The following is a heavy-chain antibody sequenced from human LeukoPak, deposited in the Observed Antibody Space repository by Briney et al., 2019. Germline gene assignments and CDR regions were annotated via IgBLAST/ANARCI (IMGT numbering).Heavy chain of an antibody. D-gene: IGHD4-11*01. CDR1: GFTFSTYW. V-gene: IGHV3-7*01. CDR3: AKGGHYNFDY. Sequence: HPGGSLRLSCAASGFTFSTYWMKWVRQAPGKGLEWAASIKEDGSDKYYVDSVKGRFSISRDNAKDSLYLQMNSLRTEDTAVYYCAKGGHYNFDYWGQGTLVTVSS. J-gene: IGHJ4*02. CDR2: IKEDGSDK.